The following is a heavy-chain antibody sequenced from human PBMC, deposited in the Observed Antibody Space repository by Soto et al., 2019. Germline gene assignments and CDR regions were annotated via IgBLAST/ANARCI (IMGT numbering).Heavy chain of an antibody. D-gene: IGHD6-19*01. Sequence: SETLSLTCTVSGGSISSYYWSWIRQPPGKGLEWIGYIYYSGSTNYNPSLKSRVTISVDTSKNQFSLKLSSVTAADTAVYYGARELGVGGTGCDPWGQGSLVSV. J-gene: IGHJ5*02. CDR2: IYYSGST. V-gene: IGHV4-59*01. CDR3: ARELGVGGTGCDP. CDR1: GGSISSYY.